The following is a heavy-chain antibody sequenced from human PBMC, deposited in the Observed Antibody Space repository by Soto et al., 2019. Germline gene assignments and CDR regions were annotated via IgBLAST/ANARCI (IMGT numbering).Heavy chain of an antibody. Sequence: SETLSLTCTVSGGSISNYYWSWIRQPPGKGLEWIGYIYYSGSTNYNPSLKSRVTISVDTSKNQFSLKLNSMTAADTAVYYCARHNYGSGSTYFDYWGQGTLVTVSS. CDR1: GGSISNYY. V-gene: IGHV4-59*08. CDR3: ARHNYGSGSTYFDY. J-gene: IGHJ4*02. D-gene: IGHD3-10*01. CDR2: IYYSGST.